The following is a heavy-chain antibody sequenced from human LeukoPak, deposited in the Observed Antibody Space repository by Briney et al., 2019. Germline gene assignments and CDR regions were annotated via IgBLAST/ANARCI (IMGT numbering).Heavy chain of an antibody. CDR3: AKGGRGSADAFDI. J-gene: IGHJ3*02. CDR2: FYYSGST. D-gene: IGHD2-15*01. V-gene: IGHV4-59*01. CDR1: GGSISSYY. Sequence: SETLSLTCTVSGGSISSYYWSWIRQPPGKGLEWIGYFYYSGSTNYNPSLESRVTISVDTSKNQFSLKLSSVTAADAAVYYCAKGGRGSADAFDIWGQGTMVTVSS.